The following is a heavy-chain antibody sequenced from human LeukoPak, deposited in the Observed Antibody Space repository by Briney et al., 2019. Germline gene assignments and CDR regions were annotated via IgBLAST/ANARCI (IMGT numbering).Heavy chain of an antibody. CDR3: AKGFWSGYLGGAFDI. CDR2: ISSSGDVI. J-gene: IGHJ3*02. V-gene: IGHV3-11*01. CDR1: GFTFSYYY. D-gene: IGHD3-3*01. Sequence: GGSLRLSCAASGFTFSYYYMGWIRQAPGKGLEWVSYISSSGDVIHYADSVKGRFTISRDNAKNSLFLEMDSLRAEDTAGYYCAKGFWSGYLGGAFDIWGQGTMVTVSS.